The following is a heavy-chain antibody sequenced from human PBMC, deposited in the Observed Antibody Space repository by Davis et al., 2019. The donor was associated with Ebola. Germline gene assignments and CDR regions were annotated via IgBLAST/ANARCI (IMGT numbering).Heavy chain of an antibody. J-gene: IGHJ6*03. Sequence: GESLKISCAASGFTFSSYSMNWVRQAPGKGLEWVSSISRSSSYIYYADSVKGRFTISRDNSKNTLYLQMNSLRADDTAVYYCAKNRGYMDVWGKGTTVTVSS. CDR3: AKNRGYMDV. CDR1: GFTFSSYS. D-gene: IGHD2/OR15-2a*01. CDR2: ISRSSSYI. V-gene: IGHV3-21*04.